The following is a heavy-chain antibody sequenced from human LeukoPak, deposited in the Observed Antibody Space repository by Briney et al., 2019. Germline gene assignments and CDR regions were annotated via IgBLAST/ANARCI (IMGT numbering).Heavy chain of an antibody. CDR2: IYYSGST. D-gene: IGHD4-17*01. CDR3: ARDKGDYGDYYWFDP. CDR1: GVSISSYY. J-gene: IGHJ5*02. V-gene: IGHV4-59*01. Sequence: SETLSLTCTVSGVSISSYYWSWLRQPPGKGLEWIGYIYYSGSTNYNPSLKSRVTISVDTSKKQFSLKLRSVTAADTAVYYCARDKGDYGDYYWFDPWGQGTLVTVSS.